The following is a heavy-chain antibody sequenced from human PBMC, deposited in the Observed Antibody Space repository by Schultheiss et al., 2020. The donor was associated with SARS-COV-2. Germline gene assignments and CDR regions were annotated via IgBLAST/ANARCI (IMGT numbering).Heavy chain of an antibody. CDR2: ISSSSSYT. J-gene: IGHJ4*02. V-gene: IGHV3-11*06. CDR1: GFTFSDYY. Sequence: GGSLRLSCAASGFTFSDYYMSWIRQAPGKGLEWVSYISSSSSYTNYADSVKGRFTISRDNAKKSLYLQMNSLRAEDTAVYYCARAFRIGQLWSLTAVIPPVFDYWGQGTLVTVSS. CDR3: ARAFRIGQLWSLTAVIPPVFDY. D-gene: IGHD5-18*01.